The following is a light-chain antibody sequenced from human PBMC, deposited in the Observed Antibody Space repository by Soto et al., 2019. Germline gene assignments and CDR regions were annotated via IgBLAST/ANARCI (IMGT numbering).Light chain of an antibody. CDR2: DAS. CDR3: QQRSNWPPT. J-gene: IGKJ1*01. V-gene: IGKV3-11*01. Sequence: EIVLRQSPATLSLSPGKRATLSCTASQRVSSNLAWYQQKPGQAPRLLIYDASTRATGIPARFSVSGSGTDFTLTITSLEPEDFAVYYCQQRSNWPPTFGQGTKVDIK. CDR1: QRVSSN.